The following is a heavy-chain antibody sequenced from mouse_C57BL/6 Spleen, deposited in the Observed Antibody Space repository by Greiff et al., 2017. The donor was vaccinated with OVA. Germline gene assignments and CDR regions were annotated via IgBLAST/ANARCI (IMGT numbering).Heavy chain of an antibody. CDR3: ARGGDGYYYWYCDV. CDR2: IYPGDGDT. V-gene: IGHV1-82*01. Sequence: QVQLQQSGPELVKPGASVKISCKASGYAFSSSWMNWVKQRPGKGLEWIGRIYPGDGDTNYNGKFKGKATLTADKSSSTAYMQLSSLTSEDSAVYFCARGGDGYYYWYCDVWGTGTTVTVSS. CDR1: GYAFSSSW. D-gene: IGHD2-3*01. J-gene: IGHJ1*03.